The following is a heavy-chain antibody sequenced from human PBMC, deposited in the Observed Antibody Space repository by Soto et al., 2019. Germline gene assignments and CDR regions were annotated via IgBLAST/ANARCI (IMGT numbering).Heavy chain of an antibody. CDR3: AKDMGTTQGPNFDY. Sequence: GGSLRLSCAASGFTFDDYAMHWVRQAPGKGLEWVSGISWNSGSIGYADSVKGRFTISRDNAKNSLYLQMNSLRAEDTALYYCAKDMGTTQGPNFDYWGQGTLVTVSS. V-gene: IGHV3-9*01. CDR1: GFTFDDYA. CDR2: ISWNSGSI. J-gene: IGHJ4*02. D-gene: IGHD1-7*01.